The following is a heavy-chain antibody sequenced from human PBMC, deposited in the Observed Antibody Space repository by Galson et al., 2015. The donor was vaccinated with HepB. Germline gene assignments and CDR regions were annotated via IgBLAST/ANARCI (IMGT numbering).Heavy chain of an antibody. J-gene: IGHJ4*02. CDR1: GFTFSSYA. CDR3: ARDLGFGLDY. CDR2: IWYDGTIK. Sequence: SLRLSCAASGFTFSSYAMNWVRQAPGKGLEWVAVIWYDGTIKYYTDSVRGRFTISRDNSKNTLFLQMNSLRVEDTAVYYCARDLGFGLDYWGQGTLVIVSS. V-gene: IGHV3-33*01. D-gene: IGHD3-16*01.